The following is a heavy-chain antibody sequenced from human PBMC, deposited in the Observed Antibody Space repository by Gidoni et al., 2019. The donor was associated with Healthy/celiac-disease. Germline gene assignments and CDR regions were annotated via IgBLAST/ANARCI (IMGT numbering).Heavy chain of an antibody. V-gene: IGHV3-33*01. Sequence: QVQLVESGGGVVQPGRSLRLSCAASGFTFSSYGMHWVRQAPGKGLEWVAGIWYDGSNKYYADSVKGRFTISRDNSKNTLYLQMNSLRAEDTAVYYWARDLGSWKPTGGVFDYWGQGTLVTVSS. CDR1: GFTFSSYG. CDR3: ARDLGSWKPTGGVFDY. CDR2: IWYDGSNK. D-gene: IGHD6-13*01. J-gene: IGHJ4*02.